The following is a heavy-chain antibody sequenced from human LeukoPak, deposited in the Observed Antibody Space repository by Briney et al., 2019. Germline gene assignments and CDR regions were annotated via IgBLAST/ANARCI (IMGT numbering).Heavy chain of an antibody. Sequence: GGSLRLSCAASGFTFSSYAMHWVRQAPGKGLEWVAVISYDGSNKYYADSVKGRFTISRDNSKNTLYLQMNSLRAEDTAVYYCARSEPGIAAADPFDYWGQGTLVTVSS. CDR1: GFTFSSYA. CDR3: ARSEPGIAAADPFDY. CDR2: ISYDGSNK. V-gene: IGHV3-30*04. D-gene: IGHD6-25*01. J-gene: IGHJ4*02.